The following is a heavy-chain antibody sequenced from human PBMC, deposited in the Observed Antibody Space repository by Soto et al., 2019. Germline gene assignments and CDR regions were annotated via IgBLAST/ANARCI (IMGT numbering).Heavy chain of an antibody. D-gene: IGHD3-10*01. CDR1: GFTFSSYW. V-gene: IGHV3-7*05. J-gene: IGHJ4*02. CDR2: IKQDGSEK. Sequence: GGSPRLSCAASGFTFSSYWMSWVRQAPGKGLEWVANIKQDGSEKYYVDSVKGRFTISRDNAKNSLYLQMNSLRAEDTAVYYCARVRRLNMVRGVYYFDYWGQGTLVAVSS. CDR3: ARVRRLNMVRGVYYFDY.